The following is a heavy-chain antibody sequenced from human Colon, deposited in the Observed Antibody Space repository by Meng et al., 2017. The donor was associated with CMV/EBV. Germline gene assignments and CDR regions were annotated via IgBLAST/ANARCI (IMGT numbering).Heavy chain of an antibody. J-gene: IGHJ4*02. CDR1: GFSFTEYF. CDR2: ISPKNGDT. V-gene: IGHV1-2*02. D-gene: IGHD4-17*01. CDR3: ARKMKTVTSALGY. Sequence: ASVKVSCKTSGFSFTEYFIQWVRQAPGQGPEWLGWISPKNGDTKYAQKFQGRVTMTWDTSTNTASLEVTNLTSDDTATYYCARKMKTVTSALGYWGQGTLVTVSP.